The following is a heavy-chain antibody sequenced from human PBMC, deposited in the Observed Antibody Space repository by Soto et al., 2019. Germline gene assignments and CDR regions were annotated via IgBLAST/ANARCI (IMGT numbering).Heavy chain of an antibody. D-gene: IGHD6-13*01. CDR3: ATTPGLSPAGSFDW. V-gene: IGHV4-39*01. CDR1: NAYIAARSNN. Sequence: PYTRSLARTRTNAYIAARSNNWGWIRKPQGKGLECIGRRSYGGATFLNLSLKSRVTISLDTSKNQFSLKLTSVTATDTGVYYCATTPGLSPAGSFDWWSQG. CDR2: RSYGGAT. J-gene: IGHJ4*02.